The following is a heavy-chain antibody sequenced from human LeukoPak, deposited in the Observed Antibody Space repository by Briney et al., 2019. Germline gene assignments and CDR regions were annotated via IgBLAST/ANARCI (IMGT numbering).Heavy chain of an antibody. V-gene: IGHV3-21*01. D-gene: IGHD3-10*01. CDR2: ISSSSSYI. Sequence: GGPLRLSCAASGFTFSSYSMNWVRQAPGKGLEWVSSISSSSSYIYYADSVKGRFTISRDNAKNSLYLQMNSLRAEDTAVYYCARDRRGSGSYSGNWFDPWGQGTLVTVSS. CDR3: ARDRRGSGSYSGNWFDP. J-gene: IGHJ5*02. CDR1: GFTFSSYS.